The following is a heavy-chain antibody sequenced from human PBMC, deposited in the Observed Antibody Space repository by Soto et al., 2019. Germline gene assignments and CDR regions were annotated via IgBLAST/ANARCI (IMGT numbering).Heavy chain of an antibody. CDR2: FDGEDGQT. CDR3: GIPGATGNLDD. V-gene: IGHV1-24*01. J-gene: IGHJ4*02. D-gene: IGHD3-10*01. CDR1: GYSFSEMS. Sequence: ASVKVSCKVSGYSFSEMSMHWVRQTPEKGLEWMGSFDGEDGQTMYAQKFQGRVTMTEDTSADTVYMELSSLRSDDTAVYYCGIPGATGNLDDCGQGSRVTVSS.